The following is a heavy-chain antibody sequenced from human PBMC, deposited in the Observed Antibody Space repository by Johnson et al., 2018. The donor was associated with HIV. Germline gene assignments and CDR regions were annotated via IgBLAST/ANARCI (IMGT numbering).Heavy chain of an antibody. D-gene: IGHD1-7*01. CDR2: ISYDGSNK. Sequence: QVQLVESGGGVLQPGRSLRLSCAASGFTFSSYAMHWVRQAPGKGLEWVPVISYDGSNKYYADSVKGRFTISRDNSKNTLYLQMNSLKSEDTAVYYCTTDQVGRNYGGKYHIWGQGTMVTVSS. CDR3: TTDQVGRNYGGKYHI. CDR1: GFTFSSYA. V-gene: IGHV3-30*04. J-gene: IGHJ3*02.